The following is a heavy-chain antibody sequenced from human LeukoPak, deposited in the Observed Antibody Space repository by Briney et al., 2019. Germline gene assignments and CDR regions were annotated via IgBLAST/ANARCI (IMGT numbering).Heavy chain of an antibody. CDR1: GGSFSGYY. J-gene: IGHJ4*02. CDR3: ARGRPVPVDY. CDR2: INHSGST. Sequence: SETLSLTCAVYGGSFSGYYRSWIRQPPGKGLEWIGEINHSGSTNYNPSLKSRVTISVDTSKNQFSLKLSSVTAADTAVYYCARGRPVPVDYWGQGTLVTVSS. V-gene: IGHV4-34*01. D-gene: IGHD4-17*01.